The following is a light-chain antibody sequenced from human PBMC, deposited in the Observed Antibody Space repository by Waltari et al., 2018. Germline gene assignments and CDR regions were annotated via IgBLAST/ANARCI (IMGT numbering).Light chain of an antibody. Sequence: DIVMTQSPDSLAVSLGERATINCKSSQSVLYNSNNKNYLALYQQKPGQPPTLLIYWASTRASGVPDRFSGSGSGTDFTLTISSLQAEDVAVYYCQQYYSTPFTFGPGTKVDIK. CDR3: QQYYSTPFT. CDR2: WAS. J-gene: IGKJ3*01. V-gene: IGKV4-1*01. CDR1: QSVLYNSNNKNY.